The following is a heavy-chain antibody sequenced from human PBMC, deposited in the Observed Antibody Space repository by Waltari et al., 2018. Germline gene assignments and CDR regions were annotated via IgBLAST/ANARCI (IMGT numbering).Heavy chain of an antibody. Sequence: EVQLVQSGAEVKQPGESLKISCKSSGYSFINYWIAWVSQMPGKGLEWLGIIYPGDSDTRYSPSFQGQVAISADKSINTAYLQWRNLRASDTAMYYCVKWKSLGGSTKSIDYWGQGTLVTVSS. CDR1: GYSFINYW. CDR2: IYPGDSDT. CDR3: VKWKSLGGSTKSIDY. J-gene: IGHJ4*02. D-gene: IGHD2-2*01. V-gene: IGHV5-51*01.